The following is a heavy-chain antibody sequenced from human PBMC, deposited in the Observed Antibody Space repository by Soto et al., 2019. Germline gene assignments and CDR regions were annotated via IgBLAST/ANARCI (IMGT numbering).Heavy chain of an antibody. D-gene: IGHD3-22*01. J-gene: IGHJ4*02. Sequence: HPGGSLRLSCAASGFTFRNYWMHWVRQAPGKGLVWVSRINSDGSTTSYADSVKGRFTISRDNAKNTLSLQMNSLRAEDTAVYFCARSSYDSSGYSKDYDFWGLGTLVTVS. CDR3: ARSSYDSSGYSKDYDF. CDR1: GFTFRNYW. V-gene: IGHV3-74*01. CDR2: INSDGSTT.